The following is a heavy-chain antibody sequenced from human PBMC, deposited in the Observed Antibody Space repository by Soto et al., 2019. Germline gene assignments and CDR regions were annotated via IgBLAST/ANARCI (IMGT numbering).Heavy chain of an antibody. CDR3: ARGRGSSSNYYYYYIDV. J-gene: IGHJ6*03. CDR1: GGSFSGYY. Sequence: SETLSLTCAVYGGSFSGYYWSWIRQPPGKGLEWIGEINHSGSTNYNPSLKSRVTISVDTSKNQFSLKLSSVTAADTAVYYCARGRGSSSNYYYYYIDVWGKGTTVTVSS. D-gene: IGHD6-19*01. CDR2: INHSGST. V-gene: IGHV4-34*01.